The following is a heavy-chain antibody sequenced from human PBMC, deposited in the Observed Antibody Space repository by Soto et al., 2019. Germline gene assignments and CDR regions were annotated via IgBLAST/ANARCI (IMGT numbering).Heavy chain of an antibody. CDR1: GAAFSRYP. CDR2: IIPMFGTV. V-gene: IGHV1-69*01. Sequence: QVQLVQSGTEVMQPGSSVKVSCKASGAAFSRYPINWVRQAPGQGLEWMGGIIPMFGTVNYAQKFQGRVTITADADTDTAYLQLSNLRSDDTAVYYCARSAGRQGLLDYWGQGTLVTVSS. D-gene: IGHD3-3*01. CDR3: ARSAGRQGLLDY. J-gene: IGHJ4*02.